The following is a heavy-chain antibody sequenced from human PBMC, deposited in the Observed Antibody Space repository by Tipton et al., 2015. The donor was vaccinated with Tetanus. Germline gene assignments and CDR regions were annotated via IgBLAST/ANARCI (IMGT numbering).Heavy chain of an antibody. V-gene: IGHV3-7*01. Sequence: SLRLSCAASGFTFSSYWMSWVRQAPGKGLEWVANIKQDGSEKYYVDSVKGRFTISRDNAKNSLYLQMNSLRAEDTAVYYCARVGETGVDYYYGMDVWGQGTTVTVSS. CDR1: GFTFSSYW. CDR3: ARVGETGVDYYYGMDV. CDR2: IKQDGSEK. D-gene: IGHD7-27*01. J-gene: IGHJ6*02.